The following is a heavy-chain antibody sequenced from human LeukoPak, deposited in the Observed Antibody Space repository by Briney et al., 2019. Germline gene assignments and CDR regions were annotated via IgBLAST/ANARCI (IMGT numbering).Heavy chain of an antibody. D-gene: IGHD5-18*01. CDR3: ARERQLWELGHY. V-gene: IGHV3-21*01. Sequence: GGSLRLSCAASGFTFSSYSMNWVRQAPGKGLEWVSSISSSSSYIYYADSVKGRFTISRDNAKNSLYLQMNSLRAEDTAVYYCARERQLWELGHYWGQGTLVTVSS. J-gene: IGHJ4*02. CDR1: GFTFSSYS. CDR2: ISSSSSYI.